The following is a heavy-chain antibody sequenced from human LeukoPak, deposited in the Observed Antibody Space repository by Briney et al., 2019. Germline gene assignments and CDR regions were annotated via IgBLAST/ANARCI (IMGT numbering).Heavy chain of an antibody. J-gene: IGHJ3*02. CDR3: ARDWGLWFGEFGAFDI. D-gene: IGHD3-10*01. CDR1: GGSFSGYY. CDR2: INHSGST. Sequence: SETLSLTCAIYGGSFSGYYWSWIRQPPGKGLEWIGEINHSGSTNYNPSLKSRVTISVDTSKNQFSLKLSSVTAADTAVYYCARDWGLWFGEFGAFDIWGQGTMVTVSS. V-gene: IGHV4-34*01.